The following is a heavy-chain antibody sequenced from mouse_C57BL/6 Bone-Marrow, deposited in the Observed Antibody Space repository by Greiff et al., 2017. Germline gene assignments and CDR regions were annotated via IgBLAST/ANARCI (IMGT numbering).Heavy chain of an antibody. CDR2: INPNYGTT. CDR1: GYSFTDYN. V-gene: IGHV1-39*01. D-gene: IGHD4-1*02. CDR3: ARGGQLGYYYAMDY. Sequence: EVQLVESGPELVKPGASVKISCKASGYSFTDYNMNWVKQSNGKSLEWIGVINPNYGTTSYNQKFKGKATLTVDQSSSTAYMQLNSLTSEDSAVYYCARGGQLGYYYAMDYWGQGTSVTVSS. J-gene: IGHJ4*01.